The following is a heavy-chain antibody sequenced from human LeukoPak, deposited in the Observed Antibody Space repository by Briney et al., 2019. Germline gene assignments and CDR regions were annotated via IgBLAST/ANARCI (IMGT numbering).Heavy chain of an antibody. CDR3: ARVIIYGSGSNY. J-gene: IGHJ4*02. CDR1: GFTFSSYS. D-gene: IGHD3-10*01. V-gene: IGHV3-21*01. Sequence: GGSLRLSCAASGFTFSSYSMNSVRQAPGKGLEWVSSISSSSSYIYYADSVKGRFTISRDNAKNSLYLQMNSLRAEDTAVYYCARVIIYGSGSNYWGQGTLVTVSS. CDR2: ISSSSSYI.